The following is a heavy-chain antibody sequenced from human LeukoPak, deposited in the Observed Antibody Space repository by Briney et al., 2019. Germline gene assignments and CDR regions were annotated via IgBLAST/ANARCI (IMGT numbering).Heavy chain of an antibody. J-gene: IGHJ4*02. V-gene: IGHV3-30-3*01. CDR1: GFTFSSYA. Sequence: PGRSLRLSCAASGFTFSSYAMHWVRQAPGKGLEWVAVISYDGSNKYYADSVKGRFTISRDNSKNTLYLQMSSLRAEDTAVYYCARGVGRDYWGQGTLVTVSS. CDR3: ARGVGRDY. CDR2: ISYDGSNK.